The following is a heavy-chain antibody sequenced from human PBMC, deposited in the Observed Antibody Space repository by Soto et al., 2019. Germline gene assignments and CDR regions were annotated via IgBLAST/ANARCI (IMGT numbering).Heavy chain of an antibody. CDR1: GGSFSGYY. CDR3: ARGLKGVGATYYYYYGMDV. V-gene: IGHV4-34*01. CDR2: INHSGST. J-gene: IGHJ6*02. D-gene: IGHD1-26*01. Sequence: SETLSLSCAVYGGSFSGYYWSWIRQPPGKGLEWIGEINHSGSTNYNPSLKSRVTISVDTSKNQFSLKLSSVTAADTAVYYCARGLKGVGATYYYYYGMDVWGQGTTVTVSS.